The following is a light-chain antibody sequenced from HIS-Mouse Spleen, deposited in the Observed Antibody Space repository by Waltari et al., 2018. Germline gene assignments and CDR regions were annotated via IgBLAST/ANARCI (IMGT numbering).Light chain of an antibody. CDR3: AAWDDSLSGWV. V-gene: IGLV1-47*01. Sequence: QSVLTQPPSASGTPGQRVTISCSGSSSNIGSNYVSWYQQLPGPAPKLLIYRNKQRPSGVPDRFSGSKSGTSASLAISGLRSEDEADYYCAAWDDSLSGWVFGGGTKLTVL. CDR2: RNK. J-gene: IGLJ3*02. CDR1: SSNIGSNY.